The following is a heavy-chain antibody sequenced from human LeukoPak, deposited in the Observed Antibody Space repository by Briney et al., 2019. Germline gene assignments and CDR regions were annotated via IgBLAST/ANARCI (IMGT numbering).Heavy chain of an antibody. CDR3: AREYDYGDYVPDY. D-gene: IGHD4-17*01. CDR2: IYYSGST. J-gene: IGHJ4*02. Sequence: PSETLSLTCTVSGGSISSSSYYWGWIRQPPGKGLEWIGSIYYSGSTYYNPSLKSRVTISVDTSKNQFSLKLSSVTAADTAVYYCAREYDYGDYVPDYWGQGTLVTVSS. V-gene: IGHV4-39*01. CDR1: GGSISSSSYY.